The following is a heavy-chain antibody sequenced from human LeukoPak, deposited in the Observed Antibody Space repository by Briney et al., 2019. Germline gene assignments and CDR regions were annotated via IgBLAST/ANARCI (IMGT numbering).Heavy chain of an antibody. V-gene: IGHV3-48*01. CDR3: ARGFQLESTDY. J-gene: IGHJ4*02. D-gene: IGHD1-1*01. Sequence: PGGSLRLSCAASGFTFSSYSMNWVRPAPGKGLEWVSYISSSSSTIYYADSVKGRFTISRDNAKNSLYLQMISLRAEDTAVYYCARGFQLESTDYWGQGTLVTVSS. CDR1: GFTFSSYS. CDR2: ISSSSSTI.